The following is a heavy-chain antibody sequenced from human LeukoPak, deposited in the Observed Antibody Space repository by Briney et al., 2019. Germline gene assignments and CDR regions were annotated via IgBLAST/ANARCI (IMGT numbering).Heavy chain of an antibody. CDR2: ISYDGSNK. J-gene: IGHJ6*02. D-gene: IGHD2-2*02. V-gene: IGHV3-30*04. Sequence: GRSLRLSCAASGFTFSSYAMHWVRQAPGKELEWVAVISYDGSNKYYADSVKGRFTISRDNSKNTLYLQMNSLRAEDTAVYYCARDQSPDCSSTSCYISYYYYYYGMDVWGQGTTVTVSS. CDR1: GFTFSSYA. CDR3: ARDQSPDCSSTSCYISYYYYYYGMDV.